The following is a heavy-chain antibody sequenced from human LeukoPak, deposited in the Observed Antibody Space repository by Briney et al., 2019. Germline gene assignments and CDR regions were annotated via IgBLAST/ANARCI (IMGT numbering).Heavy chain of an antibody. D-gene: IGHD3-22*01. Sequence: SVTVSCTASGGTFSSYAISWVRQAPGQGLEWMGGIIPIFGTANYAQKFQGRVTITADESTSTAYMELSSLRSEDTAVYYCARGPITTRSHFDYWGQGTLVTVSS. V-gene: IGHV1-69*13. CDR2: IIPIFGTA. J-gene: IGHJ4*02. CDR3: ARGPITTRSHFDY. CDR1: GGTFSSYA.